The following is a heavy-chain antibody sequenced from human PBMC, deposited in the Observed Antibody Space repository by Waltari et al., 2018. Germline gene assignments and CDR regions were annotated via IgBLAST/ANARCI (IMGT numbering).Heavy chain of an antibody. V-gene: IGHV4-4*07. CDR1: GGSISSYY. J-gene: IGHJ6*03. CDR3: ARDIVGAPRGYYYYYMDV. Sequence: QVQLQESAPGLVKPSETLSLTCPVAGGSISSYYWSWIRQPAGTGLEWIGRIYTSGSTNYNPSLKSRVTMSVDTSKNQFSLKLSSVTAADTAVYYCARDIVGAPRGYYYYYMDVWGKGTTVTVSS. CDR2: IYTSGST. D-gene: IGHD1-26*01.